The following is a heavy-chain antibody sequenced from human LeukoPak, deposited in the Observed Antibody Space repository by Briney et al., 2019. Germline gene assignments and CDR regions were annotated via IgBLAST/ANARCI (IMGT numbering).Heavy chain of an antibody. CDR3: AKDRARGITMIVVVISWAFDI. CDR1: GFTFSSYA. CDR2: ISGSGGST. Sequence: SGGSLRLSCAASGFTFSSYAMSWVRQAPGKGLEWVSAISGSGGSTYYADSVKGRFTISRDNSKNTLYLQMNSLRAEDTAVYYCAKDRARGITMIVVVISWAFDIWGQGTMVTVSS. V-gene: IGHV3-23*01. J-gene: IGHJ3*02. D-gene: IGHD3-22*01.